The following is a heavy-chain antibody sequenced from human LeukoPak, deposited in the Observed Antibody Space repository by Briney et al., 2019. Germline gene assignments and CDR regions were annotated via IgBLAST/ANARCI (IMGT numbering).Heavy chain of an antibody. Sequence: PGGSLRLSCAVSGFTFSSYDMSWVRQAPGKGLEWVSVISGSGFTTYYADSVKGRFTISRDNSKNALYLRMNTLRAEDTAIYYCAKDLHANYPRRGFDYWGQGTLVTVSS. CDR3: AKDLHANYPRRGFDY. CDR1: GFTFSSYD. D-gene: IGHD4/OR15-4a*01. V-gene: IGHV3-23*01. J-gene: IGHJ4*02. CDR2: ISGSGFTT.